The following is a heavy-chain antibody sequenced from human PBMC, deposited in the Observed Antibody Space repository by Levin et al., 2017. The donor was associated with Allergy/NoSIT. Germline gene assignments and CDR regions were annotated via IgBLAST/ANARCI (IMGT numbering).Heavy chain of an antibody. D-gene: IGHD2-8*01. CDR1: GYTFSSSG. J-gene: IGHJ6*02. Sequence: GESLKISCKTSGYTFSSSGISWVRQAPGQGLEWMGWISAYNGNTNYAQKFQGRVTMTTDTSTSTAYMQLRSLRSDDTAVYYCARDPKSLGFCTNGACYGRYYYGMDVWGQGTTVTVSS. V-gene: IGHV1-18*01. CDR2: ISAYNGNT. CDR3: ARDPKSLGFCTNGACYGRYYYGMDV.